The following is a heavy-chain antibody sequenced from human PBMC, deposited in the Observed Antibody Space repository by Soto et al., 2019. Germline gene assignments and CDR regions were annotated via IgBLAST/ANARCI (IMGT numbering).Heavy chain of an antibody. Sequence: GGSLRLSCAASGFTFSDYWMHWVRQAPGKGLEWVARINEGGEVDGIITSYADAVKGRFTISRDNAKNTVFLQMNSLTTEDTAVYYCAKDRYFDSYYFDYWGQGTRFTVSS. J-gene: IGHJ4*02. D-gene: IGHD3-9*01. CDR1: GFTFSDYW. CDR2: INEGGEVDGIIT. CDR3: AKDRYFDSYYFDY. V-gene: IGHV3-74*01.